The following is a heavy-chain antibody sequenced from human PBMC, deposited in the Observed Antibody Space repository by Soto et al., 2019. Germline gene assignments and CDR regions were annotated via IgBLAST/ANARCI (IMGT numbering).Heavy chain of an antibody. CDR2: IYYSGST. Sequence: QVQLQESGPGLVKPSQTLSLTCTVSGGSISSNGYYWSWIRQHPGKGLEWIGYIYYSGSTYQNPXLMSRVAISVAXSXNXFSLKLSSVTAADTAVYYCARDPRSYYDDSSGYFDLWGRGTLVTVSS. V-gene: IGHV4-31*03. D-gene: IGHD3-22*01. CDR3: ARDPRSYYDDSSGYFDL. J-gene: IGHJ2*01. CDR1: GGSISSNGYY.